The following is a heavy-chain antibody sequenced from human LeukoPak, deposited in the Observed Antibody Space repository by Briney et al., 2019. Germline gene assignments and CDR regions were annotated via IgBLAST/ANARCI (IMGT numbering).Heavy chain of an antibody. D-gene: IGHD4/OR15-4a*01. CDR3: ARRAGAYSHPYDY. J-gene: IGHJ4*02. CDR1: GFTFSSYR. V-gene: IGHV3-21*04. CDR2: ISSSSSYI. Sequence: PGGSLRLSCAASGFTFSSYRMNWVRQAPGKGLEWVSSISSSSSYIYYADSVKGRFTISRDNPKNSLYLQMNSLRAEDTAVYYCARRAGAYSHPYDYWGQGTLVTVSS.